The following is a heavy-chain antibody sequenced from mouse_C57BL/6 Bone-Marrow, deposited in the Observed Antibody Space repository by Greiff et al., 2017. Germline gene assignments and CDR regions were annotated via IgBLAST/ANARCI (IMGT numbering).Heavy chain of an antibody. CDR2: IYPGSGST. D-gene: IGHD3-3*01. CDR3: ARRGAATFAY. V-gene: IGHV1-55*01. Sequence: QVHVKQPGAELVKPGASVKMSCKASGYTFTSYWITWVKQRPGQGLEWIGDIYPGSGSTNYNEKFKSKATLTVDTSSSTAYMQLSSLTSEDSAVYYCARRGAATFAYWGQGTLVTVSA. CDR1: GYTFTSYW. J-gene: IGHJ3*01.